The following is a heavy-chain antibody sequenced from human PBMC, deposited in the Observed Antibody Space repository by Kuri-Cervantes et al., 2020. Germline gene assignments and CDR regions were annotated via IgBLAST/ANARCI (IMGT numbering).Heavy chain of an antibody. Sequence: ASVKVSXXASGYTFTSYYMHWVRQAXGQGLEWMGXISAXXGNTNYAQKLXGRVTXTTDTSTXXAYMELRSLRSDDTDVXXCARAVGVTXXTYWYFDLWGRGTLVTVSS. CDR1: GYTFTSYY. CDR3: ARAVGVTXXTYWYFDL. CDR2: ISAXXGNT. J-gene: IGHJ2*01. V-gene: IGHV1-18*04. D-gene: IGHD2-21*02.